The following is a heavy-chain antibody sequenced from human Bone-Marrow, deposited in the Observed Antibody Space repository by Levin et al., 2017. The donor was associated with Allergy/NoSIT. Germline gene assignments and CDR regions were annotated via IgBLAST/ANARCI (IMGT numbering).Heavy chain of an antibody. CDR1: GFTFWSFA. Sequence: GESLKISCAASGFTFWSFAMSWVRQAPGKGLEWVSVISGRGDKTNYADSVKGRFAISRDNSKNTLYMQMSSLRAEDTAVYYCATAIRGTEYYFDYWGQGTLVRVSS. J-gene: IGHJ4*02. D-gene: IGHD3-16*01. CDR3: ATAIRGTEYYFDY. V-gene: IGHV3-23*01. CDR2: ISGRGDKT.